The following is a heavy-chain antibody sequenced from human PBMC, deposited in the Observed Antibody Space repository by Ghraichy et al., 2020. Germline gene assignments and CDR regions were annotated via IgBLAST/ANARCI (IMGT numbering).Heavy chain of an antibody. Sequence: GGSLRLSCSASGFTFSSYAMHWVRQAPGKGLEYVSAISSNGGSTYYADSVRGRFTFSRDNSKNTLYLQMSSLRAEDTAVYYCVKAPSGSYHYIYFDYWGQGTLVTVSS. CDR3: VKAPSGSYHYIYFDY. J-gene: IGHJ4*02. D-gene: IGHD1-26*01. CDR1: GFTFSSYA. V-gene: IGHV3-64D*09. CDR2: ISSNGGST.